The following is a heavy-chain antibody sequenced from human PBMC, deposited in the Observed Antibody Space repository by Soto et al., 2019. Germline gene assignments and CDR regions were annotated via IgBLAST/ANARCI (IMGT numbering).Heavy chain of an antibody. Sequence: GGSLRLSCVASGFTFISSFMGWVRQAPGKGLEWVANINQDGGGTYYVDSVEGRFTISRDNAKDSLYLQMNSLRGEDTAVYYCARYFRGSGRYFFDYWGKGTLVTVSS. CDR3: ARYFRGSGRYFFDY. D-gene: IGHD6-19*01. CDR1: GFTFISSF. CDR2: INQDGGGT. J-gene: IGHJ4*02. V-gene: IGHV3-7*03.